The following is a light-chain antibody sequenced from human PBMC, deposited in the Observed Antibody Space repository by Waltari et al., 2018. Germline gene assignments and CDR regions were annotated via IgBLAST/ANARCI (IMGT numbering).Light chain of an antibody. J-gene: IGLJ3*02. CDR2: KDN. CDR1: VLTTRC. CDR3: QSADGTGWV. Sequence: YGLTQPPSISLSPGQTARITCSGAVLTTRCGYWYQQKTGQAPQLLIYKDNKRPSGIPERFSGSNSGAMVTLTITEVQADDEADYYCQSADGTGWVFGGGTRLTVL. V-gene: IGLV3-25*03.